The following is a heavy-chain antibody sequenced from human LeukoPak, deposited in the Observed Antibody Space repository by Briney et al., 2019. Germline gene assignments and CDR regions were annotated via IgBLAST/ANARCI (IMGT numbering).Heavy chain of an antibody. CDR2: INWNGGST. D-gene: IGHD6-13*01. J-gene: IGHJ4*02. Sequence: GGSLRLSCAASGFTFDDYGMSCVRQAPGKGLEWVSGINWNGGSTGYADSVKGRFTISRDNAKNSLYLQMNSLRAEDTALYYCARVSRSSWYFDYWGQGTLVTVSS. CDR1: GFTFDDYG. V-gene: IGHV3-20*04. CDR3: ARVSRSSWYFDY.